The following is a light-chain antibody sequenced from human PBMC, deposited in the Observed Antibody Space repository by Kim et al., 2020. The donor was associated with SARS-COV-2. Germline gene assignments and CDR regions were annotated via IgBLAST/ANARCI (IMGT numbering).Light chain of an antibody. CDR2: GAS. J-gene: IGKJ4*01. V-gene: IGKV1-39*01. Sequence: SLVAAATPSFLSSHTLTITFYWSQHTPRPAPPPLLYGASTLDGGVPSRFSGRGSGTDFTLTISLLQPEAFASSYCQQHYTSPPLTFGGGTKVDIK. CDR1: HTLTIT. CDR3: QQHYTSPPLT.